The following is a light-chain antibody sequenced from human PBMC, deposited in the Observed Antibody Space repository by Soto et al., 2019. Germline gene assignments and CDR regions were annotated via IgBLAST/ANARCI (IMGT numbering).Light chain of an antibody. J-gene: IGKJ5*01. CDR2: DAS. Sequence: EIVLTQSPATLSLSPGERATLSCGASQSVSSSYLAWYQQKPGLAPRLLIYDASSRATGIPDRFSGSGSGTDFTLTISSLEPEDFAVYYCPQYGSSPPITFGQGTRLEIK. CDR1: QSVSSSY. CDR3: PQYGSSPPIT. V-gene: IGKV3D-20*01.